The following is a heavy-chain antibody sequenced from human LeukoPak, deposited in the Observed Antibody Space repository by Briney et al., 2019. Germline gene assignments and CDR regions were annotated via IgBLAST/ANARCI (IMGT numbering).Heavy chain of an antibody. CDR1: GGSISIYY. CDR3: ARGHDYYDSSGYRH. D-gene: IGHD3-22*01. J-gene: IGHJ4*02. CDR2: IYTSGST. V-gene: IGHV4-4*07. Sequence: SETLSLTCTVSGGSISIYYWSWIRQPAGKGLEWIGRIYTSGSTNYNPSLKSRVTMSVDTSKNQFSLKLSSVTAADTAVYYCARGHDYYDSSGYRHWGQGTLVTVSS.